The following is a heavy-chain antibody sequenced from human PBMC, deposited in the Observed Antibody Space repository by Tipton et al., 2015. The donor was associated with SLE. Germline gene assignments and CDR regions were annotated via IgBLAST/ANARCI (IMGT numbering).Heavy chain of an antibody. V-gene: IGHV4-34*01. Sequence: TLSLTCAVNGGSFSGYYWTWIRQPPGKGLEWIGESDHRGNTNYNPSLISRVTISVDPSKNQFSLQLNSVTAADMAVYYCAATRAKNWFAPWGQGTLVTVSS. J-gene: IGHJ5*02. CDR2: SDHRGNT. CDR3: AATRAKNWFAP. CDR1: GGSFSGYY.